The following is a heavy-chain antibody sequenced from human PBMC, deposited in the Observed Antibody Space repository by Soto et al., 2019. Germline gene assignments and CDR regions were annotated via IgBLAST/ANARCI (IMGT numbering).Heavy chain of an antibody. Sequence: VSLRLSCAAFGFTINSAWMSWVRQAPGKGLEWVGRIKSKGSGGTADYAAPVKGRFTISRDDSKNMLYLQMNSLKTEDTDVYYCITTYSGTPAHPYFDLRGKGTPVTVSS. V-gene: IGHV3-15*01. CDR1: GFTINSAW. D-gene: IGHD1-26*01. J-gene: IGHJ4*02. CDR3: ITTYSGTPAHPYFDL. CDR2: IKSKGSGGTA.